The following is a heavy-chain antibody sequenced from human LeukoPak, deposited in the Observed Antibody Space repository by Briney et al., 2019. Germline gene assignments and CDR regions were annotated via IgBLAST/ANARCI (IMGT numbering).Heavy chain of an antibody. CDR2: IYYSKNT. CDR1: GGSLSSSSAY. Sequence: SETLSLTCTVSGGSLSSSSAYWGWIRHPPGKGLEWIGSIYYSKNTYYNPSLKSRVTISADTSKNQFSLTLGSVSATDTAVYYCVSPRGFSYGYFDYWGRGTLVTVSS. CDR3: VSPRGFSYGYFDY. D-gene: IGHD5-18*01. V-gene: IGHV4-39*01. J-gene: IGHJ4*02.